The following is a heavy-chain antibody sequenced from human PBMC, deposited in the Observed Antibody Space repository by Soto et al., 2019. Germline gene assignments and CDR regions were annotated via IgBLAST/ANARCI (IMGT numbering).Heavy chain of an antibody. J-gene: IGHJ4*02. CDR1: GGASSIYY. CDR3: AREWSSFDY. Sequence: ETLSLTCTVSGGASSIYYWSWIRQPPGKGLEWIGYIHYSGSTSYNPSLGSRVTISVDTSKNQLSLKLSSVTAADTAVYYCAREWSSFDYWGQGALVTVSS. CDR2: IHYSGST. D-gene: IGHD2-15*01. V-gene: IGHV4-59*01.